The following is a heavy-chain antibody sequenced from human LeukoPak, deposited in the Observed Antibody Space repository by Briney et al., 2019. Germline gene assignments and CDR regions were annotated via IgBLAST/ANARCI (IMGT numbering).Heavy chain of an antibody. V-gene: IGHV3-53*01. CDR2: IYSGGDT. D-gene: IGHD1-26*01. CDR1: GFTVSSNY. Sequence: GGSLRLSCTASGFTVSSNYMTWVRQPRGKGLEWVSLIYSGGDTFYADSVKGRFTISRDNSKNTLYLQMNSLRAEDTAIYYCARDRSVGTTTGLFDPWGQGALVTVSS. CDR3: ARDRSVGTTTGLFDP. J-gene: IGHJ5*02.